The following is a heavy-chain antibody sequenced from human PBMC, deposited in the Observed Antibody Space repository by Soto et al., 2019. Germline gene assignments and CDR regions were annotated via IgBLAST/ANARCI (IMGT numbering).Heavy chain of an antibody. CDR3: ARSPFLECN. D-gene: IGHD3-3*02. CDR1: GFPFSSYE. V-gene: IGHV3-48*03. Sequence: LSLSCAASGFPFSSYEMNWVRQPPGKGLEWVSYIGTSGSTTYYADSVKGRFTISRDNAKNSLFLQMNSLRVEDTAVYYCARSPFLECNWAQGTLVTVSS. CDR2: IGTSGSTT. J-gene: IGHJ4*02.